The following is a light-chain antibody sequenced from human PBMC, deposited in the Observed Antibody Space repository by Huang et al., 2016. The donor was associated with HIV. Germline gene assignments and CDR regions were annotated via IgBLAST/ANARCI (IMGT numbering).Light chain of an antibody. J-gene: IGKJ2*01. Sequence: DIQMTQSPSSLSASVGDRVTISCRASQFLSTYLIWYQQKTGKAPKLLIYDASSVQRGVPSRFGDSGSGTDFTLTISSLQPEDFATYYCQQSHSTPYTFGQGTKLEIK. CDR2: DAS. V-gene: IGKV1-39*01. CDR3: QQSHSTPYT. CDR1: QFLSTY.